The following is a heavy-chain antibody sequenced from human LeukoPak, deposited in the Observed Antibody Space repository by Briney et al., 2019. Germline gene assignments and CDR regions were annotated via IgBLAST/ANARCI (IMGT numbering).Heavy chain of an antibody. D-gene: IGHD2-2*01. J-gene: IGHJ3*02. V-gene: IGHV3-30*02. CDR2: IRYDGSNK. CDR1: GFTFSSYG. Sequence: GGSLRLSCAASGFTFSSYGMHWVRQAPGKGLEWVAFIRYDGSNKYYADSVKGRFTISRDNSKNTLYLQMNSLRAEDTAVYYCAKDIVAVPAAIPDAFDIWGQGTMVTVSS. CDR3: AKDIVAVPAAIPDAFDI.